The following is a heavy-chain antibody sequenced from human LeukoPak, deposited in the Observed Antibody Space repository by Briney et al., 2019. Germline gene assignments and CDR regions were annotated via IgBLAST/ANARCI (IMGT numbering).Heavy chain of an antibody. CDR3: ASASSQWMDY. CDR2: IYYSGST. D-gene: IGHD5-12*01. J-gene: IGHJ4*02. CDR1: GGSISSSSYY. V-gene: IGHV4-39*07. Sequence: PSETLSLTCTVSGGSISSSSYYWGWIRQPPGKGLEWIGSIYYSGSTYYNPSLKSRVTISVDTSKNQFSLKLSAVTAADTAVYYCASASSQWMDYWGQGTLVTVSS.